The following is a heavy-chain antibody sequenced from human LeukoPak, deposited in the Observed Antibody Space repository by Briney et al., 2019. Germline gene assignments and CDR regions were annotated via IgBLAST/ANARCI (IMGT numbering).Heavy chain of an antibody. CDR3: ARDLGMAGIAPVDY. CDR1: GGSIRSYF. Sequence: SETLSLTCTVSGGSIRSYFWSWIRQPPGKGLEWIGYIYYSGSTDSNPSLKSRVTISVDTSKNQFSLKVTSVTAADTAVYYCARDLGMAGIAPVDYWGQGTLVTVSS. V-gene: IGHV4-59*12. CDR2: IYYSGST. J-gene: IGHJ4*02. D-gene: IGHD6-19*01.